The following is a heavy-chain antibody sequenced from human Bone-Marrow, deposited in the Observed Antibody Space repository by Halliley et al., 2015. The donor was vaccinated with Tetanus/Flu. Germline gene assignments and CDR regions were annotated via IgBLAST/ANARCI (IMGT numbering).Heavy chain of an antibody. CDR1: GYNFTNYW. J-gene: IGHJ3*02. V-gene: IGHV5-10-1*01. CDR2: LDPSDSYT. Sequence: QLVQSGAEVKKPGESLRISCKGSGYNFTNYWISWVRQMPGKGLEWMGRLDPSDSYTNYSPSFQGHVSISTDTSISTAYLQWSSLRASDTAIYYCARRRTEFYDDGGGGSDAFDIWGHGTMVTVSS. D-gene: IGHD3-22*01. CDR3: ARRRTEFYDDGGGGSDAFDI.